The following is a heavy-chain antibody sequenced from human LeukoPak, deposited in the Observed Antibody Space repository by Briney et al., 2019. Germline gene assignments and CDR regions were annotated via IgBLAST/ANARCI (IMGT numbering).Heavy chain of an antibody. Sequence: GGSLRLSCAASGFTFSSYAMHWVRQAPGKGLEWVAVISYDGGNKYYADSVKGRFTISRDNSKNTLYLQMNSLRAEDTAVYYCARGGEPAGIRGWIDPWGQGTLVTVSS. V-gene: IGHV3-30-3*01. CDR2: ISYDGGNK. CDR3: ARGGEPAGIRGWIDP. J-gene: IGHJ5*02. D-gene: IGHD2-2*01. CDR1: GFTFSSYA.